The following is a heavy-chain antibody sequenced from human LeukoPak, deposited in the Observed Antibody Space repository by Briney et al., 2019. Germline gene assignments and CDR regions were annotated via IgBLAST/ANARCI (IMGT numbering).Heavy chain of an antibody. Sequence: GGSLRLSCAASGFTFSSYGMHWVRQAPGKGLEWVAFIRYDGSNKYYADSVKGRFTISRDNSKNTLYLQMNSLRAEDTAVYYCAKDFGGYCSGGSCHIDYWGQETLVTVSS. CDR2: IRYDGSNK. D-gene: IGHD2-15*01. CDR1: GFTFSSYG. CDR3: AKDFGGYCSGGSCHIDY. V-gene: IGHV3-30*02. J-gene: IGHJ4*02.